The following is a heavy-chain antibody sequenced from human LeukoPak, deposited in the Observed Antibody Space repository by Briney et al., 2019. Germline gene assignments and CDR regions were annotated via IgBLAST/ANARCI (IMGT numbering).Heavy chain of an antibody. D-gene: IGHD2-15*01. CDR3: ARMTGGSDGLDM. Sequence: GGSLRLSCAASGFTFDDYGMHWVRQAPGKGLEWVSVISWDGSSAYYADSVKGRFTISRDNSKNSLYLQMNSLRAEDTAVYCCARMTGGSDGLDMWGQGTMVTVYS. CDR2: ISWDGSSA. J-gene: IGHJ3*02. V-gene: IGHV3-43D*03. CDR1: GFTFDDYG.